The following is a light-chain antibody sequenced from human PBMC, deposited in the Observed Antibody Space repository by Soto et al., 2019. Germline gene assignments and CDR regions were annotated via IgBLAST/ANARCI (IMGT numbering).Light chain of an antibody. Sequence: EIVLTQSPGTLSLSPGESATLSCRASQSVSSSYLAWYQQKPGQAPRLLIYGASSRATGIPDRFSGSGSGTDFTLTISRLEPEDFAVYYCQQPWTFGQGTKVDIK. J-gene: IGKJ1*01. V-gene: IGKV3-20*01. CDR1: QSVSSSY. CDR2: GAS. CDR3: QQPWT.